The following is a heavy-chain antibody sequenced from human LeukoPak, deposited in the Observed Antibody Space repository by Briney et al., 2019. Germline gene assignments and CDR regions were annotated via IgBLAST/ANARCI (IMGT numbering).Heavy chain of an antibody. CDR2: IYHNENT. CDR3: ARAGPYDYVWGSSLFDP. CDR1: GSSISRAYY. J-gene: IGHJ5*02. V-gene: IGHV4-38-2*02. D-gene: IGHD3-16*01. Sequence: PSETLSLTCTVSGSSISRAYYWAWIRQPPGKGLEWIGSIYHNENTYYNPSLKSRVTISVGTSRTQFSLKLSSVTAADTAVYYCARAGPYDYVWGSSLFDPWGQGTLVTVSS.